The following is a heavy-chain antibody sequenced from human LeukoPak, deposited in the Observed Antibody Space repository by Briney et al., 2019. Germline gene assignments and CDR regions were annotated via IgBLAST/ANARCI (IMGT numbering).Heavy chain of an antibody. CDR1: GYTFTDLY. CDR2: INPNSGDT. D-gene: IGHD5-18*01. V-gene: IGHV1-2*02. CDR3: ARRGYGWEMDY. Sequence: ASVKVSCKASGYTFTDLYVHWVRQAPGQGLEWMGWINPNSGDTNYAQKFQGRVTMTRDTSISTAYMDLKRLRSDDTAVYYCARRGYGWEMDYWGQGTLVSVSS. J-gene: IGHJ4*02.